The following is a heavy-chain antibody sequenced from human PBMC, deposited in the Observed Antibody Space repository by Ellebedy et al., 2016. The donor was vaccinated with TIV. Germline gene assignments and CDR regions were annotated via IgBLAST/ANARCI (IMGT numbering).Heavy chain of an antibody. CDR2: IYYSGST. CDR1: GGSISSYY. Sequence: SETLSLTCIVSGGSISSYYWSWIRQPPGKGLEWIGHIYYSGSTNYNPSLKSRVTISVDTSKKQFSLKLSSVTAADTAVYYCAWEAASGGPARSGAFDVWGQGTMVTVSS. J-gene: IGHJ3*01. CDR3: AWEAASGGPARSGAFDV. D-gene: IGHD2-15*01. V-gene: IGHV4-59*01.